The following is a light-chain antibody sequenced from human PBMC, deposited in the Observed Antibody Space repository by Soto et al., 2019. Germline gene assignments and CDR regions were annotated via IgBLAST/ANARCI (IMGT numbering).Light chain of an antibody. CDR2: GAS. J-gene: IGKJ1*01. V-gene: IGKV3-15*01. CDR3: QQYSNWMWT. CDR1: QSISTK. Sequence: EIVMTQFPATLSMSPGESATLSCRASQSISTKLAWYQQRPGQAPRLLMYGASTGAAGIPARFSGSGSGTEFTLTMSSLQSEDVAIYYGQQYSNWMWTFGQGTKGEIK.